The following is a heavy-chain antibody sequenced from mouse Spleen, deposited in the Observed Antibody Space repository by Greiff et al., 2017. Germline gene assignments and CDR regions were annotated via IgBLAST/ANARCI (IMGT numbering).Heavy chain of an antibody. CDR3: ARGGYYGYYWYFDV. V-gene: IGHV2-2*02. D-gene: IGHD1-2*01. CDR1: GFSLTSYG. Sequence: QVQLQQSGPGLVQPSQSLSITCTVSGFSLTSYGVHWVRQSPGKGLEWLGVIWSGGSTDYNAAFISRLSISKDNSKSQVFFKMNSLQANDTAIYYCARGGYYGYYWYFDVWGAGTTVTVSS. CDR2: IWSGGST. J-gene: IGHJ1*01.